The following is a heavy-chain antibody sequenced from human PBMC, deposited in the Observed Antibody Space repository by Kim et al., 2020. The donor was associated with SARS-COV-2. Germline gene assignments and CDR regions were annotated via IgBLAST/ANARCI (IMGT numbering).Heavy chain of an antibody. Sequence: SETLSLTCAVYGESLSGYYWSWIRQPPEKGLEWIGEINHGGSTNYNPSLKSRVTISLDTSNNQISLKLSSVTAVDTAVYYCARGGIVGASKDFDYWGQGTLVTVSS. CDR2: INHGGST. J-gene: IGHJ4*02. CDR3: ARGGIVGASKDFDY. V-gene: IGHV4-34*01. CDR1: GESLSGYY. D-gene: IGHD1-26*01.